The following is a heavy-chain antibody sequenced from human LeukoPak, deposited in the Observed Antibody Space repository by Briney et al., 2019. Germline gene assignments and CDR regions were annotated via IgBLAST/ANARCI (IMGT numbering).Heavy chain of an antibody. CDR3: AKDPALYCSGSNCHSGGLDY. D-gene: IGHD2-15*01. Sequence: GGSLRLSCEASGFTFSSYAMSWVRQAPGKGLERVSGISVSGDSTYYVDSVKGRFTISRDNSKNTLFLQMNSLRTEDTAVYYCAKDPALYCSGSNCHSGGLDYWGQGTLVTVSS. CDR1: GFTFSSYA. J-gene: IGHJ4*02. CDR2: ISVSGDST. V-gene: IGHV3-23*01.